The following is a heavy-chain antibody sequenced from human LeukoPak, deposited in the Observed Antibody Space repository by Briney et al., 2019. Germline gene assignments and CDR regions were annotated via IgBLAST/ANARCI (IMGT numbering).Heavy chain of an antibody. CDR2: IYYSGST. V-gene: IGHV4-59*01. Sequence: SETLSLTCTVSGGSISSYYWSWIRQPPGKGLEWIGYIYYSGSTNYNPSLKSRVTISVDTSKNQFSLKLSSVTAADTAVYYCARGYSYGYYYYYMDVWGKGTTVTVSS. D-gene: IGHD5-18*01. CDR1: GGSISSYY. J-gene: IGHJ6*03. CDR3: ARGYSYGYYYYYMDV.